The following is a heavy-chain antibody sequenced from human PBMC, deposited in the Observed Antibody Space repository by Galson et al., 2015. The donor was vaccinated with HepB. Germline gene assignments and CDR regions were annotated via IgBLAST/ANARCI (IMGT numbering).Heavy chain of an antibody. D-gene: IGHD3-22*01. CDR3: LVLNDYDSSGYYRY. CDR1: GFTFSGSA. V-gene: IGHV3-73*01. Sequence: SLRLSCAASGFTFSGSAMHWVRQASGKGLEWIGRIRSKANSYATAYAASVKGRFTISRDDSKNTAYLQMNSLKTEDTAVYYCLVLNDYDSSGYYRYWGQGTLVTVSS. J-gene: IGHJ4*02. CDR2: IRSKANSYAT.